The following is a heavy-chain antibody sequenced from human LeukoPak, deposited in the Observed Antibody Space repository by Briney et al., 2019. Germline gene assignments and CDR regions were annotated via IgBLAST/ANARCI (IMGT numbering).Heavy chain of an antibody. V-gene: IGHV4-59*02. J-gene: IGHJ4*02. Sequence: SETLSLTRVLSCGSVHRSFWTWVRQPPGKGLEWIGRIYSSGTTDYSPSLKSQLTIAIDTSKNQFSLRLASVTAADTAVYYCGRRPAVDGPIDNWGQGILVAVSS. CDR2: IYSSGTT. D-gene: IGHD3/OR15-3a*01. CDR3: GRRPAVDGPIDN. CDR1: CGSVHRSF.